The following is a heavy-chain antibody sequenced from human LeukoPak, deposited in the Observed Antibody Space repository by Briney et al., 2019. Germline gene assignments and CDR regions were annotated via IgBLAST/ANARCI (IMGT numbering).Heavy chain of an antibody. D-gene: IGHD4-17*01. Sequence: ASVKVSCKASGYTFTSYDINWVRQATGQGLEWMGWMNPNSGNAGYAQKFQGRVTMTRNTSISTAYMELSSLRSEDAAVYYCARGRDVTTVTSVSWFDPWGQGTLVTVSS. V-gene: IGHV1-8*01. CDR2: MNPNSGNA. CDR1: GYTFTSYD. J-gene: IGHJ5*02. CDR3: ARGRDVTTVTSVSWFDP.